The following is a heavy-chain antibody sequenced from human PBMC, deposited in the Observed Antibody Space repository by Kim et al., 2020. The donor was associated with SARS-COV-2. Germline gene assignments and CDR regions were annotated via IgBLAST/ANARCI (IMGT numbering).Heavy chain of an antibody. Sequence: GGSLRLSCAASGFTFSSYEMNWVRQAPGKGLEWVSYISSSGSTIYYADSVKGRFTISRDNAKNSLYLQMNSLRAEDTAVYYCARKTYYDILTGYSYRPGGLRYGMDVWGQGTTVTVSS. D-gene: IGHD3-9*01. CDR3: ARKTYYDILTGYSYRPGGLRYGMDV. CDR1: GFTFSSYE. V-gene: IGHV3-48*03. CDR2: ISSSGSTI. J-gene: IGHJ6*02.